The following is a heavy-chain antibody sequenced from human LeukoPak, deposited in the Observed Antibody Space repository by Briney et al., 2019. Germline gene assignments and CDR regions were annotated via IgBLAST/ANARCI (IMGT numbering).Heavy chain of an antibody. J-gene: IGHJ4*02. V-gene: IGHV3-74*01. Sequence: PGGSLRLFCAASGFTFSRHWMHWVRQAPGKGLVWVSRINSDGSSTSYADSVKGRFTISRDNAKNTLYLQMNSLRVEDTAVYFCARVSVDSSRWFINNWGQGTLVTVSS. CDR2: INSDGSST. D-gene: IGHD6-19*01. CDR3: ARVSVDSSRWFINN. CDR1: GFTFSRHW.